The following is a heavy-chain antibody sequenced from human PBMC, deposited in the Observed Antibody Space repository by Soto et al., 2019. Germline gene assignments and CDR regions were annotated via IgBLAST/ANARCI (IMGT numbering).Heavy chain of an antibody. J-gene: IGHJ6*02. Sequence: SETLSLTCTVSGGSIISSNWWSWVRQPPGKGLEWIGEIYHSGSTNYNPSLKSRVTISVDKSKNQFSLKLSSVTAADTAVYYCARVTAAAGTDYYYGMDVWGQGTTVTVSS. V-gene: IGHV4-4*02. CDR1: GGSIISSNW. CDR3: ARVTAAAGTDYYYGMDV. D-gene: IGHD6-13*01. CDR2: IYHSGST.